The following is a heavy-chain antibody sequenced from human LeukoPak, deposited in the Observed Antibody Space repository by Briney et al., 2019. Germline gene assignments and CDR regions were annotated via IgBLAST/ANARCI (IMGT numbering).Heavy chain of an antibody. CDR1: GYTFTSYA. Sequence: ASVKVSCKASGYTFTSYAMHWVRQAPGQRLEWMGWINAGNGNTKYSQKFQGRVTITRDTSASTAYMELSSLRSEDTAVYYCARDGGAYCGGDCYFDYWGQGTLVTVSS. D-gene: IGHD2-21*02. CDR3: ARDGGAYCGGDCYFDY. CDR2: INAGNGNT. J-gene: IGHJ4*03. V-gene: IGHV1-3*01.